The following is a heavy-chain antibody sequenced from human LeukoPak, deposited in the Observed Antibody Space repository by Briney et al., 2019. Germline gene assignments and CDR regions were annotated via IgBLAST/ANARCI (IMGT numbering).Heavy chain of an antibody. Sequence: SETLSLTCTVSGGSISSSSYYWGWIRQPPGKGLEWIGSIYYSGSTYYNPSLKSRVTMSVDTSKNQFSLKLSSVTAADTAVYYCARDSGFWKGMVRGVIGAFDIWGQGTMVTVSS. CDR2: IYYSGST. CDR3: ARDSGFWKGMVRGVIGAFDI. CDR1: GGSISSSSYY. J-gene: IGHJ3*02. V-gene: IGHV4-39*07. D-gene: IGHD3-10*01.